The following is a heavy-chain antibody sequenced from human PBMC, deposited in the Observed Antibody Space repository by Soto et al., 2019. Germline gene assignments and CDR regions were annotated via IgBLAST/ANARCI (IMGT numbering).Heavy chain of an antibody. CDR1: GFTFSDHY. CDR3: ARTLTGVVTRHCDY. V-gene: IGHV3-72*01. J-gene: IGHJ4*02. Sequence: GGSLRLSCAASGFTFSDHYMDWVRQAPGKGLEWVARSRNEVNSFTTEYAASVKGRFIISRDASRNSLYLQMDSLKTEDTAVYYCARTLTGVVTRHCDYWGQGTLVTVSS. CDR2: SRNEVNSFTT. D-gene: IGHD2-15*01.